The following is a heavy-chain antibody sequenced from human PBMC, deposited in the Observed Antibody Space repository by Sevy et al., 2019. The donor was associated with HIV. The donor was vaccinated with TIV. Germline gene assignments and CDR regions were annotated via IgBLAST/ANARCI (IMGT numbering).Heavy chain of an antibody. J-gene: IGHJ4*02. Sequence: GGSLRLSCTASGFTFGDYAMGWVRQAPGKGLEWVGFIRSKAYGGTTEYTASVKGRFTISRDDSKSIAYLEMNSLKPKDTAVYYCTSKYLVEQWLDDYWGQGTLVTVSS. V-gene: IGHV3-49*04. CDR3: TSKYLVEQWLDDY. D-gene: IGHD6-19*01. CDR1: GFTFGDYA. CDR2: IRSKAYGGTT.